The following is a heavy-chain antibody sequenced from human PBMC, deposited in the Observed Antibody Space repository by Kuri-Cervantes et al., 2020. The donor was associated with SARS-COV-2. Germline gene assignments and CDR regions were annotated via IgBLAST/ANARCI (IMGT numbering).Heavy chain of an antibody. CDR1: GYTFTSYG. CDR3: ARHNPYIVGATDYNDALDI. V-gene: IGHV1-18*01. D-gene: IGHD1-26*01. Sequence: ASVKVSCKASGYTFTSYGISWVRQAPGQGLEWMGWISAYNGNTNYAQKLQGRVTMTTDTSTSTAYMELRSLRSDDTAVYYCARHNPYIVGATDYNDALDIWGQGTMVTVSS. CDR2: ISAYNGNT. J-gene: IGHJ3*02.